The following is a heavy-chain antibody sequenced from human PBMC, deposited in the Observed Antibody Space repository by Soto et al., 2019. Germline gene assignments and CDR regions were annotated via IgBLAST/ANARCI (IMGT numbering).Heavy chain of an antibody. CDR1: GFTFSSYW. D-gene: IGHD6-13*01. V-gene: IGHV3-74*01. J-gene: IGHJ4*02. CDR3: ARDRVAAGMDY. CDR2: INSDGSST. Sequence: VGSLRLSCAASGFTFSSYWMHWVRQAPGKGLVWVSRINSDGSSTSYADSVKGRFTISRDNAKNTLYLQMNSLRAEDTAVYYCARDRVAAGMDYWGQGTLVTVSS.